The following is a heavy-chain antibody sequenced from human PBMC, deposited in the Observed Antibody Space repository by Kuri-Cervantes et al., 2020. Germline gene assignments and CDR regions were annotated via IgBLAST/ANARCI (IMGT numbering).Heavy chain of an antibody. CDR2: INPNSGGT. CDR3: ATDVGYCSGGSCSLGGWFDY. Sequence: ASVKVSCKASGYTFTGYYMHWVRQAPGQGLEWMGWINPNSGGTNYAQKFQGWVTMTRDTSISTAYMELSSLRSEDTAVYYCATDVGYCSGGSCSLGGWFDYWGQGTLVTVSS. J-gene: IGHJ4*02. V-gene: IGHV1-2*04. CDR1: GYTFTGYY. D-gene: IGHD2-15*01.